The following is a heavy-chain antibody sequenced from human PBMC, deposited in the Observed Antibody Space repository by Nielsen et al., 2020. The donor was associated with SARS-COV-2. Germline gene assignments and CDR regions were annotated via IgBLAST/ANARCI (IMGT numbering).Heavy chain of an antibody. V-gene: IGHV3-21*01. CDR1: GFSLSGYS. CDR2: ITMSGAYM. D-gene: IGHD6-25*01. J-gene: IGHJ2*01. Sequence: GESLKISCAASGFSLSGYSMNWVRQAPGKGLEWVASITMSGAYMYYADSVRGRFTVSRDNAENSLYLQMNSLRDEDTAVYYCARNQDGGAATSNWYFDLWGRGTLVIVSS. CDR3: ARNQDGGAATSNWYFDL.